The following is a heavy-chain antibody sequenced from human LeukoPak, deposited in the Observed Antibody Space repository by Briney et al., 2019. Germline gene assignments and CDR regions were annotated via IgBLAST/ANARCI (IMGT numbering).Heavy chain of an antibody. V-gene: IGHV4-34*01. D-gene: IGHD3-22*01. CDR2: INHSGGT. CDR1: GGSFSGYY. Sequence: SETLSLTCAVYGGSFSGYYWSRIRQPPGKGLGWIGEINHSGGTDYNPSLKSRVTISVDTSKNQFSLKLSSVTAADTAVYYCARDRGRYYDSRGFYWGYYFDSWGQGILVTVST. CDR3: ARDRGRYYDSRGFYWGYYFDS. J-gene: IGHJ4*02.